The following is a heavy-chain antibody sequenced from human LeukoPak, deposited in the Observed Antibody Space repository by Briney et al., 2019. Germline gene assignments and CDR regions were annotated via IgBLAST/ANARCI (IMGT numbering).Heavy chain of an antibody. V-gene: IGHV1-69*13. J-gene: IGHJ4*02. Sequence: ASVKVSCKASGGTFSSYAISWVRQAPGQGLEWMGGIIPIFGTANYAQKFQGRLTITADESTSTAYMELSSLRAEDTAVYYCARDLLGSATNSSGAWDYWGQGTLVTASS. CDR1: GGTFSSYA. CDR3: ARDLLGSATNSSGAWDY. CDR2: IIPIFGTA. D-gene: IGHD1-26*01.